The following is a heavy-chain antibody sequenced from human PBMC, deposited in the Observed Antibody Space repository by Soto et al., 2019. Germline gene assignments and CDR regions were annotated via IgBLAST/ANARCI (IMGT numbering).Heavy chain of an antibody. V-gene: IGHV3-15*01. CDR2: IKSKTDGGTT. CDR3: TTDPYHYYYDSSGPSYLPFGY. D-gene: IGHD3-22*01. CDR1: GFTFSSYA. Sequence: KPGGSLRLSCSASGFTFSSYAMHWVRQAPGKGLEWVGRIKSKTDGGTTDYAAPVKGRLTISRDDSKNTLYLQMNSLKNEDTAVYYCTTDPYHYYYDSSGPSYLPFGYWGKGTLVTVSS. J-gene: IGHJ4*02.